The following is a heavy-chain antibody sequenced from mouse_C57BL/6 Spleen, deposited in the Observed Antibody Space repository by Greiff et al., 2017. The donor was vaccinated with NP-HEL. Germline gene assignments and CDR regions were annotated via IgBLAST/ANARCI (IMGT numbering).Heavy chain of an antibody. D-gene: IGHD1-1*01. CDR1: GYTFTDYN. Sequence: EVKLQESGPELVKPGASVKMSCKASGYTFTDYNMHWVKQSHGKSLEWIGYINPNNGGTSYNQKFKGKATLTVNKSSSTAYMELRSLTSEDSAVYYCARDYGSRGYWGQGTTLTVSS. CDR3: ARDYGSRGY. V-gene: IGHV1-22*01. J-gene: IGHJ2*01. CDR2: INPNNGGT.